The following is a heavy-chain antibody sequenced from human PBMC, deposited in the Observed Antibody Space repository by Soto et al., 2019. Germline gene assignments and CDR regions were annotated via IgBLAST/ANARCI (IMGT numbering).Heavy chain of an antibody. CDR2: IIPIFGTA. CDR1: GGTFSSYA. Sequence: SVKVSCKASGGTFSSYAISWVRQAPGQGLEWMGGIIPIFGTANYAQKFQGRVTITADESTSTAYMELSSLRSEDTAVYYCARGQDIVLMVYDYYYYYGMDVWGQGTTVTVSS. CDR3: ARGQDIVLMVYDYYYYYGMDV. D-gene: IGHD2-8*01. J-gene: IGHJ6*02. V-gene: IGHV1-69*13.